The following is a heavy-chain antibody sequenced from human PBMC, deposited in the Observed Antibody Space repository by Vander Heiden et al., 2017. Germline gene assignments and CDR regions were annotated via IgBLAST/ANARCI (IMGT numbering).Heavy chain of an antibody. CDR1: GFPFSSYG. V-gene: IGHV3-30*18. J-gene: IGHJ4*02. D-gene: IGHD3-22*01. Sequence: QVQLVESGGGVVQPGRSLRLSCAASGFPFSSYGMHWVRQAPGKGLEWVAVISYDGSNKYYADSVKGRFTISRDNSKNTLYLQMNSLRAEDTAVYYCAKDLATYYYDSSGLDYWGQGTLVTVSS. CDR3: AKDLATYYYDSSGLDY. CDR2: ISYDGSNK.